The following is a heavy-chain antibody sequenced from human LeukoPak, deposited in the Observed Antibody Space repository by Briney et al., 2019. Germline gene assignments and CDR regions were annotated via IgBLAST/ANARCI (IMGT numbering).Heavy chain of an antibody. Sequence: ASVKVSCKASGYTFTGYDIHWVRQAPGQGREWMGWINPNSGGTNYAQKFQGRVTMTSDTSISTAYMELSRLRSDDTAVYYCARWLQMYYYYYIDVWGKGTTVTISS. V-gene: IGHV1-2*02. J-gene: IGHJ6*03. CDR1: GYTFTGYD. D-gene: IGHD5-24*01. CDR3: ARWLQMYYYYYIDV. CDR2: INPNSGGT.